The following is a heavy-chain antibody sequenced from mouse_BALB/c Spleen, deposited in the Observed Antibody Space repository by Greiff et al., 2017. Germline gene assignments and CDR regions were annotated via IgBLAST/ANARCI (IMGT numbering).Heavy chain of an antibody. D-gene: IGHD1-1*01. V-gene: IGHV7-3*02. CDR1: GFTFTDYY. J-gene: IGHJ2*01. Sequence: EVMLVESGGGLVQPGGSLRLSCATSGFTFTDYYMSWVRQPPGKALEWLGFIRNKANGYTTEYSASVKGRFTISRDNSQSILYLQMNTLRAEDSATYYCARDYYGSSYYFDYWGQGTTLTVSS. CDR2: IRNKANGYTT. CDR3: ARDYYGSSYYFDY.